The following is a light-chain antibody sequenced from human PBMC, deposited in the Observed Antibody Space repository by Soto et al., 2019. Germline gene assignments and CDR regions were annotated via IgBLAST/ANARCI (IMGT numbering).Light chain of an antibody. CDR2: KAS. Sequence: SHSTKTASVGDRVTITCRASQSVSSWLAWYQQKPGKGPKLLINKASSLENGVPSRFSGSVSGTEFTLTISSLQSDDFATDYCQLSKIYPWTFGQRAKVEI. V-gene: IGKV1-5*03. CDR3: QLSKIYPWT. J-gene: IGKJ1*01. CDR1: QSVSSW.